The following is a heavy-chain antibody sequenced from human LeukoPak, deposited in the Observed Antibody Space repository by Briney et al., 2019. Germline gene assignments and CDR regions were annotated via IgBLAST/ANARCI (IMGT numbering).Heavy chain of an antibody. CDR2: IDPSDSYT. V-gene: IGHV5-10-1*01. CDR3: ARLCPRYDCGMDV. J-gene: IGHJ6*02. CDR1: RYSFTNYW. Sequence: GESLKISCKGSRYSFTNYWIIWVRQIPGKGLEWMGRIDPSDSYTNYSPSFQGHVTISADKSISTAYLQWSSLKASDTAMYYCARLCPRYDCGMDVWGQGTSVTVSS.